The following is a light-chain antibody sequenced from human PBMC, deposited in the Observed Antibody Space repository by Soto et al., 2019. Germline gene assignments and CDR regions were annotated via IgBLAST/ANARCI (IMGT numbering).Light chain of an antibody. V-gene: IGLV2-11*01. CDR1: SSDVGGYNY. CDR2: EVS. J-gene: IGLJ2*01. CDR3: CSYAGSYTVL. Sequence: QSALTQPASVSGSPGQSITISCTGTSSDVGGYNYVSWYQQHPGEAPKLMIYEVSKRPSGVPDRFSGSKSGNTASLTISGLQAEDEADYYCCSYAGSYTVLFGGGTKLTVL.